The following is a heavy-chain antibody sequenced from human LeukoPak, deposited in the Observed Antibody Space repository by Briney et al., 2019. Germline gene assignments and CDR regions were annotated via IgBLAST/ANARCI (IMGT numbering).Heavy chain of an antibody. Sequence: GGSLRLSCAASGFTFSSYGMHWVRQAPGKGLEWVAVISYDGSNKYYADSVKGRFTISRDNSKNTLYLQMNSLRAEDTAVYYCAKESCSGGSCFDYWGQGTLVTVSS. V-gene: IGHV3-30*18. CDR3: AKESCSGGSCFDY. J-gene: IGHJ4*02. CDR2: ISYDGSNK. D-gene: IGHD2-15*01. CDR1: GFTFSSYG.